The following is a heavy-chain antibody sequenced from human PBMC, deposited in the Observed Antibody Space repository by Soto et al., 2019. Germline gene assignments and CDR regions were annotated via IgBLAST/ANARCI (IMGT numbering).Heavy chain of an antibody. V-gene: IGHV3-53*01. Sequence: PGGSLRLSCAASGLTVSGKKYIAWVRQAPGKGLEWVSGVYDVEGTYSTDSVKGRFTISRDTSKTIVFLEMNDLRPDHTAVYYCASWLLCEHASDLWRLGTTAT. J-gene: IGHJ3*01. D-gene: IGHD2-2*01. CDR3: ASWLLCEHASDL. CDR1: GLTVSGKKY. CDR2: VYDVEGT.